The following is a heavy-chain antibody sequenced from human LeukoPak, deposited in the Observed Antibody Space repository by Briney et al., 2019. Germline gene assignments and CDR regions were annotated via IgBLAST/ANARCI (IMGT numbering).Heavy chain of an antibody. CDR1: GFSVSRNY. Sequence: GGSLRLSCAASGFSVSRNYMSWVRQAPGEGLGWVSVFYSGGSTYYADSVKGRFTISRDNSKNTLYLQMNSLRAEDTAVYYCARDSYYGSGSYYRYTFDYWGQGTLVTVSS. V-gene: IGHV3-53*01. J-gene: IGHJ4*02. CDR2: FYSGGST. D-gene: IGHD3-10*01. CDR3: ARDSYYGSGSYYRYTFDY.